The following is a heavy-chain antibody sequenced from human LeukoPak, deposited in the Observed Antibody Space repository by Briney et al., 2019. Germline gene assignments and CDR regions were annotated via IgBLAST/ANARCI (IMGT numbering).Heavy chain of an antibody. D-gene: IGHD3-10*01. Sequence: PGGSLRLSRAASGFTFSDYYMSWIRQAPGKGLEWGSYISSSGSTIYYADSVKGRFTISRDNAKNSLYLQMNSLRAEDTAVYYCARPEDVSGYMDVWGKGTTVTISS. CDR3: ARPEDVSGYMDV. V-gene: IGHV3-11*01. CDR2: ISSSGSTI. CDR1: GFTFSDYY. J-gene: IGHJ6*03.